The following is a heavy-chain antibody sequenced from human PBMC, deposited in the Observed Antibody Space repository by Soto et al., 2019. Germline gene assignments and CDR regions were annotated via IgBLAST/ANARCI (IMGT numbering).Heavy chain of an antibody. J-gene: IGHJ3*02. CDR2: IYYSGST. Sequence: SETLSLTCTVSGGSISSSSYYWGWIRQPPGKGLEWIGSIYYSGSTYYNPSLKSRVTISVDTSKNQFSLKLSSVTAADTAVYYCAHSSGYYLNAFDIWGQGTMVTVSS. CDR1: GGSISSSSYY. V-gene: IGHV4-39*01. D-gene: IGHD3-22*01. CDR3: AHSSGYYLNAFDI.